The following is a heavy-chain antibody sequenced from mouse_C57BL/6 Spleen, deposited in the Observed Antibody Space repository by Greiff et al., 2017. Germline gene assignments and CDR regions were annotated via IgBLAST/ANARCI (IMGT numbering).Heavy chain of an antibody. CDR3: ARQENYYGSSYWYFDV. CDR1: GFTFSSYT. V-gene: IGHV5-9*01. J-gene: IGHJ1*03. Sequence: EVQGVESGGGLVKPGGSLKLSCAASGFTFSSYTMSWVRQTPEKRLEWVATISGGGGNTYYPDSVKGRFTISRDNAKNTLYLQRSSLSSEDTALYYCARQENYYGSSYWYFDVWGTGTTVTVSS. CDR2: ISGGGGNT. D-gene: IGHD1-1*01.